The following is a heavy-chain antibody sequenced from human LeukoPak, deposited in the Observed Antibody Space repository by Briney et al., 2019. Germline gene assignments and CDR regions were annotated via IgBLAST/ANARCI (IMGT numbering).Heavy chain of an antibody. J-gene: IGHJ4*02. CDR1: GFIFSNYA. CDR2: ISSRGDST. CDR3: AKGPRPDITVAHTVEN. V-gene: IGHV3-23*01. Sequence: GGSLILPCAASGFIFSNYAMGWVRQVPGRGLEWVSTISSRGDSTYDADSVKGRFTISRDNSKNSLYLQMNSVRAEDTAVYYCAKGPRPDITVAHTVENWGQGTLVTVSS. D-gene: IGHD6-19*01.